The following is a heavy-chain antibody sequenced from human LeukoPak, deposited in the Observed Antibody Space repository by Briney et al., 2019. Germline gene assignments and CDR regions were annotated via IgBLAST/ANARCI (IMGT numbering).Heavy chain of an antibody. Sequence: GGSLRLSCAASGFTFSSYRMSWVRQAPGKGLEWVGNIKPDGSEKHYVDSVKGRLTIARDNAKNSLYLQMNSLRAEDTAVYYCARGDYYGSGSYYHDVFDIWGQGTMVTVSS. CDR3: ARGDYYGSGSYYHDVFDI. CDR2: IKPDGSEK. D-gene: IGHD3-10*01. CDR1: GFTFSSYR. V-gene: IGHV3-7*03. J-gene: IGHJ3*02.